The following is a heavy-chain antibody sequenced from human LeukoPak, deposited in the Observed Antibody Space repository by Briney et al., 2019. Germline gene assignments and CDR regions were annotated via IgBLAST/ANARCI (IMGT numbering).Heavy chain of an antibody. CDR3: ARCLTAIHYSYGMDV. Sequence: GGSLRLSCAASGFTFSSYEMKWVRQAPGKGLEWGSYTSSSGSTIYYADSVKGRFTISRDNAKNSLYLQMNSLRAEDTAVYYCARCLTAIHYSYGMDVWGQGTTVTVSS. D-gene: IGHD2-21*02. V-gene: IGHV3-48*03. CDR2: TSSSGSTI. J-gene: IGHJ6*02. CDR1: GFTFSSYE.